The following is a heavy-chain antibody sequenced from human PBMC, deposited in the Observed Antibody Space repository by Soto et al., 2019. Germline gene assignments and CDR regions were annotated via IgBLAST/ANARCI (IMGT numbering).Heavy chain of an antibody. J-gene: IGHJ4*02. D-gene: IGHD1-26*01. CDR3: AKVSRGGGSYCFSFDY. CDR2: ISYDGSNK. CDR1: GFTFSSYG. Sequence: QVQLVESGGGVVQPGRSLRLSCAASGFTFSSYGMHWVRQAPGKGLEWVAVISYDGSNKYYADSVKGRFTISRDNSKNTLYLQMNSLRAEDTAVYYCAKVSRGGGSYCFSFDYWGQGTLVTVSS. V-gene: IGHV3-30*18.